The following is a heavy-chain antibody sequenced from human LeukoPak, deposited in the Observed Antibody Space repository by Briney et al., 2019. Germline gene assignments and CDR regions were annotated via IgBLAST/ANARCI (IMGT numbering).Heavy chain of an antibody. D-gene: IGHD6-19*01. CDR3: ARDSSDWYYFDY. CDR2: TYYRSKWYK. V-gene: IGHV6-1*01. Sequence: SRTLSLTCAISGDSVSSNSAAWNWIRQSPSRGLEWLGRTYYRSKWYKDYAISVKSRITINPDTSKNQVSLQLNSVTPEDTAVYYCARDSSDWYYFDYWGQGTLVTVSS. J-gene: IGHJ4*02. CDR1: GDSVSSNSAA.